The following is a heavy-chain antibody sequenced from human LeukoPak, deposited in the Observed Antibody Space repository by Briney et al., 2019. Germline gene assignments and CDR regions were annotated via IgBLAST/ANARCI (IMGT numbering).Heavy chain of an antibody. CDR2: IYYSGST. CDR3: ARGRGSSWLYYFDY. J-gene: IGHJ4*02. D-gene: IGHD6-13*01. V-gene: IGHV4-39*07. CDR1: GGSISSSSYY. Sequence: SETLSLTCTVSGGSISSSSYYWGWIRQPPGKGLEWIGSIYYSGSTYYNPSLKSRVTISVDTSKNQFSLKLSSVTAADTAVYYCARGRGSSWLYYFDYWGQGTLVTVSS.